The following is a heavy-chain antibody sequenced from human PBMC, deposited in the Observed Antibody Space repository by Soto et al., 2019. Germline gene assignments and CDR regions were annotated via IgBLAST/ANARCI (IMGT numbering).Heavy chain of an antibody. D-gene: IGHD6-13*01. CDR3: AKEPYQVAAAEQGGHFDY. Sequence: GGSLRLSCAASGFTFSSYAMSWVRQAPGKGLEWVSAISGSGGSTYYADSVKGRFTISRDNSKNTLYLQMNSLRAEDTAVYYCAKEPYQVAAAEQGGHFDYWGQGTLVTVSS. V-gene: IGHV3-23*01. CDR2: ISGSGGST. CDR1: GFTFSSYA. J-gene: IGHJ4*02.